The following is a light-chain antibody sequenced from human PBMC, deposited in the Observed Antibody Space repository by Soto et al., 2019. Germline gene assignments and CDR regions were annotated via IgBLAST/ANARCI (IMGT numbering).Light chain of an antibody. J-gene: IGLJ1*01. CDR3: ETWDSKSYV. Sequence: QLVLTQSSSASASLGSSVKLTCTLSSGHSSYIIAWHQQQPGKAPRYLMKLEGSGSYNKGSGVPDRFSGSSSGADRYLTISNLQFEDEADYYCETWDSKSYVFGTGTKLTVL. CDR2: LEGSGSY. V-gene: IGLV4-60*02. CDR1: SGHSSYI.